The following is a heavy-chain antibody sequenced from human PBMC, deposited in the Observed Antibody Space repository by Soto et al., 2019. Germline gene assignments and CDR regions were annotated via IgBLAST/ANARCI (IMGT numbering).Heavy chain of an antibody. CDR1: GYTFTSYA. Sequence: QVQLVQSGAAVKKPGASVNVSCKASGYTFTSYAMYWVRQAPGQRLEWMGWINAANGNTIYSQKFQGRVTITRDTSASTAYIELSSLRSEDTAVYYCARGSCSGVSCYSFHFDYWGHGTLVTVSS. CDR3: ARGSCSGVSCYSFHFDY. CDR2: INAANGNT. D-gene: IGHD2-15*01. J-gene: IGHJ4*01. V-gene: IGHV1-3*01.